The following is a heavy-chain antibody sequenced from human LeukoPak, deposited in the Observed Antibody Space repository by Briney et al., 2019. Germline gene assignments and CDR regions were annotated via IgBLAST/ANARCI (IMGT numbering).Heavy chain of an antibody. CDR2: INWNGGST. D-gene: IGHD1-26*01. Sequence: GGSLRLSCAASGFTFDDYGMSWVRQAPGKGLEWVSGINWNGGSTGYADSVKGRFTISRDNAKNSLYLQMNSLRAEDTALYYCARFGSMTTPFGPYYYYMDVWGKGTTVTVSS. CDR3: ARFGSMTTPFGPYYYYMDV. V-gene: IGHV3-20*04. CDR1: GFTFDDYG. J-gene: IGHJ6*03.